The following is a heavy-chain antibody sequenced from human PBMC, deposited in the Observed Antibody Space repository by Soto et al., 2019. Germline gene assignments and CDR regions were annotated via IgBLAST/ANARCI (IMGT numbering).Heavy chain of an antibody. Sequence: PSETLSLTCAVSGYSISSGYYWGWIRQPPGKGLEWIGSIFQSGSPYYNPSLKSRVTISVDTSKNQFSLKLSSVTAADTAIYYCARVRLDNWFDPWGQGTLGTVSS. V-gene: IGHV4-38-2*01. CDR1: GYSISSGYY. CDR3: ARVRLDNWFDP. J-gene: IGHJ5*02. CDR2: IFQSGSP. D-gene: IGHD4-17*01.